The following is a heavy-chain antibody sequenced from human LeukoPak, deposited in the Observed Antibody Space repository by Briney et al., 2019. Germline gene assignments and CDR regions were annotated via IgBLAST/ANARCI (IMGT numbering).Heavy chain of an antibody. CDR3: ARHDSSGAWGD. Sequence: ASVKVSCKASGYTFTGYYMHWVRQAPGQGLEWMGWINPNSGGTNYAQKFHGRVTMTRDTSISTAYMELSRLTSDDTAVYYCARHDSSGAWGDWGQGTLVTVSS. J-gene: IGHJ4*02. CDR1: GYTFTGYY. D-gene: IGHD3-22*01. CDR2: INPNSGGT. V-gene: IGHV1-2*02.